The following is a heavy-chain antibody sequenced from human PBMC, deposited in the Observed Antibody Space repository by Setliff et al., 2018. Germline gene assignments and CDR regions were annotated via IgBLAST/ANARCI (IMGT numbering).Heavy chain of an antibody. Sequence: SETLSLTCTVSGGSVSRYYWSWIRQPPGKGLEWIGFIFYSGYTHYNPSLKSRVTMSVDVSRDQFSLELSSVTAADTAVYFCARGSGRGYSYGLFDYWGQGSLVTVSS. CDR3: ARGSGRGYSYGLFDY. CDR2: IFYSGYT. J-gene: IGHJ4*02. V-gene: IGHV4-59*02. CDR1: GGSVSRYY. D-gene: IGHD5-18*01.